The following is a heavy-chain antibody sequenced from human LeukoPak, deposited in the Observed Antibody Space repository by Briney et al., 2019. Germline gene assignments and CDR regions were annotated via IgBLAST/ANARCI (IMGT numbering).Heavy chain of an antibody. CDR3: ARGQEPTYYYYYYGMDV. D-gene: IGHD1-26*01. V-gene: IGHV1-2*02. Sequence: ASVKVSCKASGYTFTGYYMHWVRQAPGQGLEWMGWINPNSGGTNYAQKFQGRVTMTRDTSISTAYMELSRLRSDDTAVYYCARGQEPTYYYYYYGMDVWGQGTTVTVSS. CDR2: INPNSGGT. CDR1: GYTFTGYY. J-gene: IGHJ6*02.